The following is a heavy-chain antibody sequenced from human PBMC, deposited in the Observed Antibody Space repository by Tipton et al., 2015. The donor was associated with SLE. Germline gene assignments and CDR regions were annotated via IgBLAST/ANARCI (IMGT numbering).Heavy chain of an antibody. CDR1: GESFTDYY. D-gene: IGHD3-3*01. Sequence: LRLSCTVYGESFTDYYWSWVRQPPGKGLEWIGEISHSGDSNFNPSLKSRVTISMDTSKKQFSLKLSSVTAVDTAVYFCARVTIVGGSYYIDVWGKGTTVTVSS. CDR3: ARVTIVGGSYYIDV. J-gene: IGHJ6*03. CDR2: ISHSGDS. V-gene: IGHV4-34*01.